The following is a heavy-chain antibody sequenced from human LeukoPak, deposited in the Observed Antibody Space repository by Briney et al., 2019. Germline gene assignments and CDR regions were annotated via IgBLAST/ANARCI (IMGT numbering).Heavy chain of an antibody. Sequence: ASVKVSCKASGYTFTGYYMHWVRQAPGQGLEWMGWINPNIGGTNYAQKFQGRVTMTRDTSISTAYMELSRLRSDDTAVYYCATPLDRCSMGPSTSCYFGGGDAFDIWGQGTMVTVSS. CDR3: ATPLDRCSMGPSTSCYFGGGDAFDI. J-gene: IGHJ3*02. CDR2: INPNIGGT. CDR1: GYTFTGYY. D-gene: IGHD2-2*01. V-gene: IGHV1-2*02.